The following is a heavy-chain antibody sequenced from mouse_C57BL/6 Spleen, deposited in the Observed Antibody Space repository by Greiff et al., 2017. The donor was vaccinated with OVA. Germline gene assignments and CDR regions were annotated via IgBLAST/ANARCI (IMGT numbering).Heavy chain of an antibody. J-gene: IGHJ1*03. Sequence: VKLMESDAELVKPGASVKISCKVSGYTFTDHTIHWMKQRPEQGLEWIGYIYPRDGSTKYNEKFKGKATLTADKSSSTAYMQLNSLTSEDSAVYFCARDPLYYYGYFDVWGTGTTVTVSS. V-gene: IGHV1-78*01. CDR3: ARDPLYYYGYFDV. D-gene: IGHD1-1*01. CDR1: GYTFTDHT. CDR2: IYPRDGST.